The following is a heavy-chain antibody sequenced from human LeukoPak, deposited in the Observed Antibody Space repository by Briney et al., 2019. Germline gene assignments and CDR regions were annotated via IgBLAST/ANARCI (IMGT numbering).Heavy chain of an antibody. V-gene: IGHV3-11*04. CDR2: ISSSGSTI. Sequence: GGSLRLSCAASGFTFSDYYMSWIRQAPGKGLEWVSYISSSGSTIYYADSVKGRFTISRDNSKNTLYLQMNSLRAEDTAVYYCAREGFYSSSWDIYYYGMDVWGQGTTVTVSS. J-gene: IGHJ6*02. CDR1: GFTFSDYY. D-gene: IGHD6-13*01. CDR3: AREGFYSSSWDIYYYGMDV.